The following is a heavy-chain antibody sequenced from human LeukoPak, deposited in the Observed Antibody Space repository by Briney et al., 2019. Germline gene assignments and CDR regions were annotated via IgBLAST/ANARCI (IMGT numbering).Heavy chain of an antibody. CDR1: GFTFSSYA. V-gene: IGHV3-30*04. CDR2: ISYDGSNK. Sequence: PGGSLRLSCAASGFTFSSYAMHWVRQAPGKGLEWVAVISYDGSNKYYADSVKGRFTISRDNSKNTLYLQMNSLRAEDTAVYYCARSHAGGDYPGYYYYMDVWGKGTTVTVSS. D-gene: IGHD4-17*01. CDR3: ARSHAGGDYPGYYYYMDV. J-gene: IGHJ6*03.